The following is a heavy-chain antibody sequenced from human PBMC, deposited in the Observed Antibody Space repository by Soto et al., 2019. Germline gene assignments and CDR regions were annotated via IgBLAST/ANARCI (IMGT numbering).Heavy chain of an antibody. CDR2: ISYDGSNK. D-gene: IGHD6-6*01. CDR3: AKPLSSSSDYYYYGMDV. J-gene: IGHJ6*02. CDR1: GFTFSSYG. V-gene: IGHV3-30*18. Sequence: GGSLRLSCAASGFTFSSYGMHWVRQAPGKGLEWVAVISYDGSNKYYADSVKGRFTISRDNSKNTLYLQMNSLRAEDTAVYYCAKPLSSSSDYYYYGMDVWGQGTTVTSP.